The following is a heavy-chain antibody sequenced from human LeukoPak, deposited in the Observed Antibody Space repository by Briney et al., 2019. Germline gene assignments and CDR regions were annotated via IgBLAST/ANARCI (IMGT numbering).Heavy chain of an antibody. D-gene: IGHD3-3*01. CDR1: GFTFSSYD. J-gene: IGHJ6*03. CDR3: ARLRYNDFWSGHWKYYYYMDV. CDR2: IGTAGDT. V-gene: IGHV3-13*01. Sequence: PGGSLRLSCAASGFTFSSYDMHWVRQATGKGLEWVSAIGTAGDTYYPGSVKGRFTISRENAKNSLYLQMNSLRAEDTALYYCARLRYNDFWSGHWKYYYYMDVWGKGTTVTVSS.